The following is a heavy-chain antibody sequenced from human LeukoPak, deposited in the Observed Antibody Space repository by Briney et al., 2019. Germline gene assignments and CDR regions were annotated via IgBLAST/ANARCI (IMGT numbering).Heavy chain of an antibody. CDR2: IYYSGST. Sequence: KPSETLSLTCTVSGGSISSYYWSWIRQPPGNGLEWIGYIYYSGSTNYNPSLKSRVTISVDTSKNQFSLKLSSVTAADTAVYYCASGGSTGYSSGWYGLGAFDIWGQGTMVTVSS. D-gene: IGHD6-19*01. CDR3: ASGGSTGYSSGWYGLGAFDI. V-gene: IGHV4-59*01. CDR1: GGSISSYY. J-gene: IGHJ3*02.